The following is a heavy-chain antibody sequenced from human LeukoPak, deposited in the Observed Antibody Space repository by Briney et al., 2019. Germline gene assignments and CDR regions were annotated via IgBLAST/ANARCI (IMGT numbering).Heavy chain of an antibody. CDR3: ARDLGYYYYMDV. V-gene: IGHV1-18*01. D-gene: IGHD3-16*01. CDR1: GGTFSSYA. CDR2: ISAYNGNT. J-gene: IGHJ6*03. Sequence: ASVTVSFTASGGTFSSYAISWVRQAPGQGLEWMGWISAYNGNTNYAQKLQGRVTMTTDTSTSTAYMELRSLRSDDTAVYYCARDLGYYYYMDVWGKGTTVTISS.